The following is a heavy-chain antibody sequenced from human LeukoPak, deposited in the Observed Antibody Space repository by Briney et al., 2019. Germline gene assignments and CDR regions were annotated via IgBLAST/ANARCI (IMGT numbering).Heavy chain of an antibody. J-gene: IGHJ4*02. CDR3: AKDGISGVVTEMIDY. Sequence: PGGSLRLSCAASGFTFSSYAMSWVRQAPGKGLEWVSAISGSGGSTYYADSVKGRFTISRDNSKNTLYLQMNSLRAEDTAVYYCAKDGISGVVTEMIDYWGQGTLVTVSS. V-gene: IGHV3-23*01. D-gene: IGHD3-3*01. CDR2: ISGSGGST. CDR1: GFTFSSYA.